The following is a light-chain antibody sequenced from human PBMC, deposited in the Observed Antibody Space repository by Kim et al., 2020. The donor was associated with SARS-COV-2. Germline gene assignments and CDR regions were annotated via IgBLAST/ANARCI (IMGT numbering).Light chain of an antibody. CDR3: QHLRD. CDR2: DTS. Sequence: SLSASAGDRVTITYQASRDVTNTLNWYQQKPGKAAKLLVYDTSNLETGVPSRFSGSGTGTYFTCTISSLQPEDIATYYCQHLRDFGQGTKLEI. V-gene: IGKV1-33*01. CDR1: RDVTNT. J-gene: IGKJ2*01.